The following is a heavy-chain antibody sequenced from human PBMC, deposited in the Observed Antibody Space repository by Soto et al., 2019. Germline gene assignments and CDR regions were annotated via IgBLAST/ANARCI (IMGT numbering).Heavy chain of an antibody. J-gene: IGHJ4*02. Sequence: GGSLRLSCAASGFTFSSYAMHWVRQAPGKGLEWVAVISYDGSNKYYADSVKGRFTISRDNSKNTLYLQMNSLRAEDTAVYYCARGRTRETGDRGDYFDYWGQGTLVTVSS. CDR2: ISYDGSNK. CDR1: GFTFSSYA. V-gene: IGHV3-30-3*01. CDR3: ARGRTRETGDRGDYFDY. D-gene: IGHD7-27*01.